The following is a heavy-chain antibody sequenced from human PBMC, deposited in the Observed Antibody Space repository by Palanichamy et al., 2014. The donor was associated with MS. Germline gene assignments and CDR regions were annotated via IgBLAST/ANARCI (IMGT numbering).Heavy chain of an antibody. V-gene: IGHV4-61*05. CDR2: GGT. D-gene: IGHD2-8*01. Sequence: GGTNYNPSLKSRVTISADKPKNQFSLKLSSVTAADTAVYYCARAPLVYGNREYWYFDLWGRGTLVTVSS. CDR3: ARAPLVYGNREYWYFDL. J-gene: IGHJ2*01.